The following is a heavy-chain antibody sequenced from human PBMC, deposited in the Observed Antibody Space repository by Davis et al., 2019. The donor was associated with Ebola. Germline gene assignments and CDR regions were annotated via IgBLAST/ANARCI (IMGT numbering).Heavy chain of an antibody. D-gene: IGHD6-19*01. CDR3: AKDSGWQMSP. Sequence: GESLKISCAASGFTFSDYWMTWVRQAPGKGLEWVDKIKYDGSDKYYVDSVKGRFTISRDNAENSLYLQMNSLTVEDTAIYYCAKDSGWQMSPWGQGTLVIVSS. CDR1: GFTFSDYW. J-gene: IGHJ5*02. CDR2: IKYDGSDK. V-gene: IGHV3-7*01.